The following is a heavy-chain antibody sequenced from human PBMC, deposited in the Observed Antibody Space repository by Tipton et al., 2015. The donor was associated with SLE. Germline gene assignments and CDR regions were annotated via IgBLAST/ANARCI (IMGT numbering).Heavy chain of an antibody. CDR3: ARKTFGDNFFDI. Sequence: TLSLTCTVSGGSIRFSNNFWGWLRQPPGKGLEWIGQIYYSGTTHYNPSLKSRVTISIDTSINQFSLKMRSVTAADTALYYCARKTFGDNFFDIWGRGALVTVSS. CDR1: GGSIRFSNNF. V-gene: IGHV4-39*01. D-gene: IGHD4-23*01. CDR2: IYYSGTT. J-gene: IGHJ2*01.